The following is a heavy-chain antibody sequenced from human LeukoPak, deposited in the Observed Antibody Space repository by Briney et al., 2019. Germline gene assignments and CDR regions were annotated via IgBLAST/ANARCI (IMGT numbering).Heavy chain of an antibody. CDR1: GYTFTGYF. Sequence: GASVKVSCKASGYTFTGYFMHWVRQAPGQGVEWMGWINPNSGGTNNAQKFQGRVTMTRDTSISTAYMELSRLRSDDTAVYYCARVTIVATNWFDPWGQGTLVTVSS. D-gene: IGHD5-12*01. CDR2: INPNSGGT. J-gene: IGHJ5*02. CDR3: ARVTIVATNWFDP. V-gene: IGHV1-2*02.